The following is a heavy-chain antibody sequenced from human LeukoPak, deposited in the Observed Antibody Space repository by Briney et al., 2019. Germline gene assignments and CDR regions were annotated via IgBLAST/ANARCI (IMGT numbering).Heavy chain of an antibody. V-gene: IGHV3-73*01. J-gene: IGHJ4*02. CDR3: TRMSRVPDYGDYAYDY. Sequence: PGGSLRLSCAASGSTFSGSAMHWVRQASGKGLEWVGRIRSKANSYATAYAASVKGRFTISRDDSKNTAYLQMNSLKTEDTAVYYWTRMSRVPDYGDYAYDYWGQGTVVTVSS. D-gene: IGHD4-17*01. CDR1: GSTFSGSA. CDR2: IRSKANSYAT.